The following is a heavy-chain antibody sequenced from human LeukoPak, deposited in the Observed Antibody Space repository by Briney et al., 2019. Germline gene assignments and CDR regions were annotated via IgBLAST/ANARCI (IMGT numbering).Heavy chain of an antibody. CDR3: ASCGNDCDPRETAWVDFLH. CDR2: IYDDGST. D-gene: IGHD2-21*02. J-gene: IGHJ1*01. CDR1: GLTVSRKF. V-gene: IGHV3-66*01. Sequence: GGSLRLSCVVSGLTVSRKFMNWVRQAPGKGLEWVSGIYDDGSTFYADSVKGRFSISRDTSRNTLSLQMSSLRAEDTAVYFCASCGNDCDPRETAWVDFLHWGQGTLVTVSS.